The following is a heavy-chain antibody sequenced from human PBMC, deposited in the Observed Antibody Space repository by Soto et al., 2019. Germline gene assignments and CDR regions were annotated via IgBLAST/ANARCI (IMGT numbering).Heavy chain of an antibody. Sequence: PGGSLRLSCAASGFTVSSNSMTWVRQAPGKGLEWVSVIYSGGSTYYADSVKGRFTISRDNSKNTLYLQMNSLRAEDTAVYFCARYNSNWIDPWGQGTLVTVSS. V-gene: IGHV3-66*01. D-gene: IGHD1-1*01. J-gene: IGHJ5*02. CDR1: GFTVSSNS. CDR3: ARYNSNWIDP. CDR2: IYSGGST.